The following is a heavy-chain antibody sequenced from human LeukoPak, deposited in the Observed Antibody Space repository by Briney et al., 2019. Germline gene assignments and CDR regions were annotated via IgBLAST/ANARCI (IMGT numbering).Heavy chain of an antibody. D-gene: IGHD3-22*01. CDR2: ISWNSGSI. J-gene: IGHJ4*02. Sequence: GRSLRLSCAASGFTFDDYAMHWVRQAPGKGLEWVSGISWNSGSIGYADSVKGRFTISRDNSKHTLYLQMNSLRAEDTAVYYCAKALPYYYDGSGYQPDYWGQGTLVTVSS. CDR1: GFTFDDYA. V-gene: IGHV3-9*01. CDR3: AKALPYYYDGSGYQPDY.